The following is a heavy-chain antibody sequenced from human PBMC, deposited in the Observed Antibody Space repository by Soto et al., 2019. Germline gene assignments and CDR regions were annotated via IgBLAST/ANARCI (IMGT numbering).Heavy chain of an antibody. J-gene: IGHJ4*02. CDR2: ISGSAGST. D-gene: IGHD3-22*01. V-gene: IGHV3-23*01. Sequence: GGSLRLSCAASGFTFSSYGMYWVRQAPGKGLEWVSGISGSAGSTYYTDSVKGRFTVSRDNSKNTLFLQMNSLRVDDTAVYYCAREDSRESLSWPDNWGLXTLVTVSS. CDR1: GFTFSSYG. CDR3: AREDSRESLSWPDN.